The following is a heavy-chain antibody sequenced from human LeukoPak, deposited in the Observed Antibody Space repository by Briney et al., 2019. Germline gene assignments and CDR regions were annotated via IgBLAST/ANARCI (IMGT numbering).Heavy chain of an antibody. V-gene: IGHV1-2*02. CDR2: INPNSGGT. D-gene: IGHD3-22*01. Sequence: GASVKVSCKASGGTFTGYYMHWVRQAPGQGLEWMGWINPNSGGTNYAQKFQGRVTMTRDTSINTAYMELSRLRSDDTAMYYCARDRASSGFPLDYWGQGTLVTVSS. CDR3: ARDRASSGFPLDY. J-gene: IGHJ4*02. CDR1: GGTFTGYY.